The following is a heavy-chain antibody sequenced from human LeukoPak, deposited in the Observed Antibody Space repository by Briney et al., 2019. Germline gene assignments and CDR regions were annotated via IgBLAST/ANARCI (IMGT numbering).Heavy chain of an antibody. V-gene: IGHV1-2*02. D-gene: IGHD7-27*01. Sequence: ASVKVSYMASGYTFTDNHMYWIRQAPGQGPECMGWINPNSGGTNYAQKFQGRITMTRDTSISTAYMELSRLTSDDTAIYFCARELGRNAFDMSGQATMVTVSP. CDR3: ARELGRNAFDM. CDR1: GYTFTDNH. CDR2: INPNSGGT. J-gene: IGHJ3*02.